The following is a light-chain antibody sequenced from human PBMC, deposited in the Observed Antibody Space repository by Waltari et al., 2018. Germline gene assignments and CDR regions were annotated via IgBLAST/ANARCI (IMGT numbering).Light chain of an antibody. V-gene: IGKV3-15*01. CDR1: QSISSS. Sequence: EILMTQSPATLSVSPGERATLSCRASQSISSSLAWYQHKPGQAPRLLIYGASTRATGIPARFSGRGSETDCTLTITSLQSEDFAVYYCQQYKIWPSYTFGQGTKLDI. CDR3: QQYKIWPSYT. J-gene: IGKJ2*01. CDR2: GAS.